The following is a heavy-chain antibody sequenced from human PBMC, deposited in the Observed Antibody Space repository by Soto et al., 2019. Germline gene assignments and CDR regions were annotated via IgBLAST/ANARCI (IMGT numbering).Heavy chain of an antibody. CDR3: ARFYGDYGYYLDY. D-gene: IGHD4-17*01. CDR1: GGSISSGGYY. CDR2: IYYSGST. Sequence: TSETLSLTCTVSGGSISSGGYYWSWIRKHPGMGLEWIGYIYYSGSTYYNPSLKSRVTISVNTSKNQFSLKLSSVTATDTAVYYCARFYGDYGYYLDYWGQGTLVTVSS. V-gene: IGHV4-31*03. J-gene: IGHJ4*02.